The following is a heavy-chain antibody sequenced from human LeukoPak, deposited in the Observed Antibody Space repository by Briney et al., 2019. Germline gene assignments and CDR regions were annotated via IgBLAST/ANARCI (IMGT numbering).Heavy chain of an antibody. CDR1: GYSFISYW. CDR3: ARLKVAAVAGERLYYFDS. J-gene: IGHJ4*02. D-gene: IGHD6-19*01. CDR2: FYPGDSDT. V-gene: IGHV5-51*01. Sequence: GESLKISCKGSGYSFISYWIGWVRQIPGKGLGWMGIFYPGDSDTTYSPSFQGLVTISADKSISTAYLQWSSLKASDTAMYYCARLKVAAVAGERLYYFDSWGQGTLVTVSS.